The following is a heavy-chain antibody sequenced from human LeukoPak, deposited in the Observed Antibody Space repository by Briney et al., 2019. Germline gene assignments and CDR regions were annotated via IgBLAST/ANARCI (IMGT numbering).Heavy chain of an antibody. CDR2: ITGSGGST. J-gene: IGHJ3*01. Sequence: GGSLRLSCVASGLTFSSHAMTWVRQTPEKGLEWVSGITGSGGSTYHAESVKGRFTISRDNSKNTLYLQVNSLRAEDTAVYYCARDSTNYYDSTTPNDAFDLWGQGTLVTVSS. D-gene: IGHD3-22*01. V-gene: IGHV3-23*01. CDR3: ARDSTNYYDSTTPNDAFDL. CDR1: GLTFSSHA.